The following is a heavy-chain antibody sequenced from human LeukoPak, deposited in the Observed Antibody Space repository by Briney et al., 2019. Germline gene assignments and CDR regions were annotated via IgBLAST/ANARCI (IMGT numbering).Heavy chain of an antibody. J-gene: IGHJ3*02. V-gene: IGHV1-8*03. CDR3: ARDEMTGGAFDI. CDR1: GYTFTSYD. Sequence: ASVKVSCKASGYTFTSYDINWVRQATGQGLEWMGWMNPNSGNTGYAQKFQGRVTITRNTSISTAYMELNSLRAEDTAVYYCARDEMTGGAFDIWGQGTMVTVSS. CDR2: MNPNSGNT. D-gene: IGHD1-26*01.